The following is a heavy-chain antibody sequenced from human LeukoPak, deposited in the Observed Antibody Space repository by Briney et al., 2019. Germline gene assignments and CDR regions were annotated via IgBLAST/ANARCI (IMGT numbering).Heavy chain of an antibody. V-gene: IGHV3-74*01. CDR3: AKGGATICDN. D-gene: IGHD5-12*01. CDR1: GFTFSNYW. J-gene: IGHJ4*02. Sequence: PGGSLRLSCAASGFTFSNYWMYWVRQAPGKGLVWVSRINSNGSSTNYADSEKGRFTISRDNAKNTLYLQMSSLRAEDTAVYYCAKGGATICDNWGQGTLVTVSS. CDR2: INSNGSST.